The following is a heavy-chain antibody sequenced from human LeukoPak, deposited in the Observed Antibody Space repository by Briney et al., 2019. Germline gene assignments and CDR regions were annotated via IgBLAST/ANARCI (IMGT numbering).Heavy chain of an antibody. V-gene: IGHV3-23*01. CDR3: ASAAGYSSSWYVDY. J-gene: IGHJ4*02. CDR2: ISGSGGST. CDR1: GFTFSSYA. D-gene: IGHD6-13*01. Sequence: GGSLRLSCAASGFTFSSYAMSWVRQAPGKGLEWVSAISGSGGSTYYADSVKGRFTISRDNSKNTLYLQMNSLRAEDTAVDYCASAAGYSSSWYVDYWGQGTLVTVSS.